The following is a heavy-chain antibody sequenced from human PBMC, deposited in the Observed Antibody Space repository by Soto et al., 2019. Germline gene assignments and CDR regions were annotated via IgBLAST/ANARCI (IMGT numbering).Heavy chain of an antibody. V-gene: IGHV3-72*01. D-gene: IGHD6-19*01. CDR3: ARASITVAGDY. CDR2: SKNKANSYTT. J-gene: IGHJ4*02. Sequence: EVQLVESGGGLVQPGGSLRLSCAASGFTFSDHYMDWVRQAPGKGQEWVGRSKNKANSYTTKYAASLKGRFTISRDDSKNSLYLQMSSLETEDTAVYYCARASITVAGDYWGQGTLVTVSS. CDR1: GFTFSDHY.